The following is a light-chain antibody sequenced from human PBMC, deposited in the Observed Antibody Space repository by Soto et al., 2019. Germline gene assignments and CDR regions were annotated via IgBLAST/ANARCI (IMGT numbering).Light chain of an antibody. Sequence: DIQLTQSPSSLSASVGDRVTITCRASQSIDSFLIWYQQKPGIAPKVLIYAPSSLQSGVPSRFSGSGSGTDFTLTINSLQPEDFATYYCQQTYNAPFTFGQGTTLDI. V-gene: IGKV1-39*01. CDR1: QSIDSF. CDR3: QQTYNAPFT. J-gene: IGKJ2*01. CDR2: APS.